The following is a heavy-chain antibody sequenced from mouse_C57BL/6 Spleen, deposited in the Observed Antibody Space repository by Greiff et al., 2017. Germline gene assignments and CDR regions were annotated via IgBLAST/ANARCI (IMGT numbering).Heavy chain of an antibody. CDR3: ARYAVVATRYFDV. CDR1: GYTFTSYW. CDR2: IDPSDSYT. V-gene: IGHV1-59*01. J-gene: IGHJ1*03. Sequence: QVHVKQPGAELVRPGTSVKLSCKASGYTFTSYWMHWVKQRPGQGLEWIGVIDPSDSYTNYNQKFKGKATLTVDTSSSTAYMQLSSLTSEDSAVYYCARYAVVATRYFDVWGTGTTVTVSS. D-gene: IGHD1-1*01.